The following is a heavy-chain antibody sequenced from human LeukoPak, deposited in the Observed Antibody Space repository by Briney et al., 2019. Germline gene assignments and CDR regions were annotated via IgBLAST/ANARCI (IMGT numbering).Heavy chain of an antibody. CDR1: GYSFTSYW. J-gene: IGHJ3*02. CDR2: IYPVDSYT. V-gene: IGHV5-51*01. D-gene: IGHD2-21*02. CDR3: ARHGVTASVADAFGI. Sequence: GESLKISCKGSGYSFTSYWIGWVRQMPGKSLEWMGIIYPVDSYTRYSPSFQHQVTISADKSISTAYLPWSSLKASDASMYYCARHGVTASVADAFGIWGPGTMVNGSS.